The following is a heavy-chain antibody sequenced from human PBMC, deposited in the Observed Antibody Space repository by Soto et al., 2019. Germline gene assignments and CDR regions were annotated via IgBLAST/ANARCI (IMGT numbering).Heavy chain of an antibody. J-gene: IGHJ6*02. V-gene: IGHV5-10-1*01. CDR1: GYSFTSYW. CDR2: IDPSDSYT. CDR3: ARHGTIYYYYYGMDV. Sequence: TGESLKISCKGSGYSFTSYWISWVRQMPGKGLEWMGRIDPSDSYTNYSPSFQGHVTISADKSISTAYLQWSSLKASDTAMYYCARHGTIYYYYYGMDVWGQGTTVTVSS.